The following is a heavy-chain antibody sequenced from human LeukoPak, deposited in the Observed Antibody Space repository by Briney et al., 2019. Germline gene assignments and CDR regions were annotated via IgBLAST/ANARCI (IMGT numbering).Heavy chain of an antibody. CDR2: ISGEGGST. CDR1: GFTFEDDA. Sequence: PGGSLRLSCAASGFTFEDDAMHWVRQAPGKGLEWVSLISGEGGSTYYADSVKGRFTISRDNSKNSLYLQMNSLRTEDTALYYCAKDMVETYYYDSSGYYLDYWGQGTLVTVSS. D-gene: IGHD3-22*01. CDR3: AKDMVETYYYDSSGYYLDY. J-gene: IGHJ4*02. V-gene: IGHV3-43*02.